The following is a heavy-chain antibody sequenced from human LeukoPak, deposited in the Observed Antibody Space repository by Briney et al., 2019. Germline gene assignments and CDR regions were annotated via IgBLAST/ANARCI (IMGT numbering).Heavy chain of an antibody. J-gene: IGHJ4*02. D-gene: IGHD6-19*01. Sequence: PGGSLSLSCTVSGFPFSVYEMSWVRQAPGKGLEWVSNIGSSGTPRYYAESVKGRFSISRDNAENSLFLQMNSLRVEDTGIYYCALLAVASDFDYWGQGALVTVSS. V-gene: IGHV3-48*03. CDR1: GFPFSVYE. CDR3: ALLAVASDFDY. CDR2: IGSSGTPR.